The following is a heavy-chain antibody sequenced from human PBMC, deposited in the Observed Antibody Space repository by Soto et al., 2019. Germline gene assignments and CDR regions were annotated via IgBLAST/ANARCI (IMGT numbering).Heavy chain of an antibody. CDR3: AKDNYDYVWGSYPLDY. Sequence: PGGSLRLSCTASGFTFSDYYMSWVRQAPGKGLEWVAVISYDGSNKYYADSVKGRFTISRDNSKNTLYLQMNSLRAEDTAVYYCAKDNYDYVWGSYPLDYWGQGT. CDR1: GFTFSDYY. D-gene: IGHD3-16*02. CDR2: ISYDGSNK. V-gene: IGHV3-30*18. J-gene: IGHJ4*02.